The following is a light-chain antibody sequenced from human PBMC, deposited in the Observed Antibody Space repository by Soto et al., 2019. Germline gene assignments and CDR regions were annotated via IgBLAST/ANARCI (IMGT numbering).Light chain of an antibody. CDR3: QQYNNWPPLT. J-gene: IGKJ4*01. CDR2: GAS. CDR1: QSLSSN. Sequence: EIVMTQSPATLSVSPGERATLSCRASQSLSSNLAWYQQKPGQAPRLLIHGASTRATGIPARFSGSESGTEFTLTISSLQSEDFAVYYCQQYNNWPPLTFGGGTKVEIK. V-gene: IGKV3-15*01.